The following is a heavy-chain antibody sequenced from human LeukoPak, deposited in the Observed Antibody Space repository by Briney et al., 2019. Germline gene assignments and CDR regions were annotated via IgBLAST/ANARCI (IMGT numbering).Heavy chain of an antibody. CDR1: GYTFTSYY. J-gene: IGHJ6*02. V-gene: IGHV1-46*03. CDR2: INPSGGST. CDR3: ARVATIKNGMDV. Sequence: ASVKVSCKASGYTFTSYYMHWVRQAPGQGLEWMGIINPSGGSTSYAQKFQGRVTMTRDTSTSTVYMELSSLRSDDTAVYYCARVATIKNGMDVWGQGTTVTVSS. D-gene: IGHD5-24*01.